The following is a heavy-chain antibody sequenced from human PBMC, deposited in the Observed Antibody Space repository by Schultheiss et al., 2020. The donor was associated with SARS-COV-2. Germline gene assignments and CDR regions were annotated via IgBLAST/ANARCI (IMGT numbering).Heavy chain of an antibody. J-gene: IGHJ4*02. CDR3: ARSRSPGSFDY. CDR1: GGTFSSYA. Sequence: SVKVSCKASGGTFSSYAISWVRQAPGQGLEWMGRIIPILGIANYAQKFQGRVTITADKSTSTAYMELSSLRSDDTAVYYCARSRSPGSFDYWGQGTLVTVSS. V-gene: IGHV1-69*04. D-gene: IGHD1-26*01. CDR2: IIPILGIA.